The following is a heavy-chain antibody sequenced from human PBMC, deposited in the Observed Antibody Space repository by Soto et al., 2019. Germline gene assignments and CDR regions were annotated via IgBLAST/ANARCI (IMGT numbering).Heavy chain of an antibody. CDR1: GGSISSSSYY. CDR3: ASGYGSGSYYRPYYYYGMDV. CDR2: IYYSGST. Sequence: SETLSLTCAVSGGSISSSSYYWGWIRQPPGKGLEWIGSIYYSGSTYYNPSLKSRVTISVDTSKNQFSLKLSSVTAADTAVYYCASGYGSGSYYRPYYYYGMDVWGQGTTVT. V-gene: IGHV4-39*01. D-gene: IGHD3-10*01. J-gene: IGHJ6*02.